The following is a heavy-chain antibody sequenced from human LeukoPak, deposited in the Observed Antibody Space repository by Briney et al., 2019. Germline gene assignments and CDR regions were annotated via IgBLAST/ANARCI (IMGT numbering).Heavy chain of an antibody. D-gene: IGHD3-22*01. J-gene: IGHJ4*02. CDR3: ARLGELTMTLDHSRIRDY. Sequence: SVKVSCKASGGTFSSYAISWVRQAPGQGLEWMGGIIPIFGTANYAQKFQGRVTITADESTSTAYMELSSLRSEDTAVYYCARLGELTMTLDHSRIRDYWGQGTLVTVSS. CDR2: IIPIFGTA. CDR1: GGTFSSYA. V-gene: IGHV1-69*13.